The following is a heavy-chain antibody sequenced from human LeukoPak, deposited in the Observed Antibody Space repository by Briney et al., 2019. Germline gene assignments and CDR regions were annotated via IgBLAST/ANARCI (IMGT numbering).Heavy chain of an antibody. CDR2: INHSGST. CDR3: ARGQLSYYDILTGPFDY. V-gene: IGHV4-34*01. D-gene: IGHD3-9*01. J-gene: IGHJ4*02. Sequence: SETLSLTCAVYGGSFSGYYWSWIRQPPGKGLEWIGEINHSGSTNYNPSLKSRVTISVDTSKNQFSLKLSSVTAADTAVYYCARGQLSYYDILTGPFDYWGQGTLVTVSS. CDR1: GGSFSGYY.